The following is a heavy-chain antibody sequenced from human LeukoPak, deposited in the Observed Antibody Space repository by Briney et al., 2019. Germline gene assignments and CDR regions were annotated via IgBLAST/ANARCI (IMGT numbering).Heavy chain of an antibody. V-gene: IGHV3-23*01. CDR3: AKDMSIEY. CDR2: ISGSGGSGST. J-gene: IGHJ4*02. D-gene: IGHD3-10*02. Sequence: PGGSLRLSCTASGFTFSSNAMSWVRQAPGKGLEWVSVISGSGGSGSTYYRDSVKGRFTISRDNSKNTLYLQMNSLRAEDTAVYYCAKDMSIEYWGQGTLVTVSS. CDR1: GFTFSSNA.